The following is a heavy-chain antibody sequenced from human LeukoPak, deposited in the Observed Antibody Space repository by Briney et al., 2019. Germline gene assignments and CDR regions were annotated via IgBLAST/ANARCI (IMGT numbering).Heavy chain of an antibody. CDR1: GYTVTSYY. V-gene: IGHV1-46*01. D-gene: IGHD4-17*01. CDR2: LNPSGGSS. J-gene: IGHJ6*02. CDR3: ANGDNGPYYGMDV. Sequence: ASVKVSCKASGYTVTSYYMHWVRQAPGQGLEWMAILNPSGGSSNYAQKFQGRATLTRATSTSTAYMELSSLRSEDTAVYYCANGDNGPYYGMDVWGQGTTVTVSS.